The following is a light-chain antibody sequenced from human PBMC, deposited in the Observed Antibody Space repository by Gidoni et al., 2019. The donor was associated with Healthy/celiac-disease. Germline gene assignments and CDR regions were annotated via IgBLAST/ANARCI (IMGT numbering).Light chain of an antibody. CDR3: QQYNNWPPYT. J-gene: IGKJ2*01. CDR1: QSVSSN. V-gene: IGKV3-15*01. Sequence: EIVMTQSPATLSVSPGERATLSCRASQSVSSNLALYQQKPGKAPRLLNYGASTRATGIPARFSGSGCGTEFTLTISSLQSEDFAVYYCQQYNNWPPYTFGQGTKLEIK. CDR2: GAS.